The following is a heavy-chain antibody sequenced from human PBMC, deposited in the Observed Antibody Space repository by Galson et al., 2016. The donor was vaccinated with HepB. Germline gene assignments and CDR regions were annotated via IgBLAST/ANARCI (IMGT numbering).Heavy chain of an antibody. CDR2: IHYSGST. V-gene: IGHV4-59*11. CDR1: GGSISRHY. Sequence: SETLSLTCTVPGGSISRHYWRWIRQPPGKGLDWIGNIHYSGSTNYNPSLRSRVTISVDTSKNQFSQKLSSVSAADTAVYYCARGVLFWGQGTLVTVSS. J-gene: IGHJ1*01. CDR3: ARGVLF. D-gene: IGHD3-16*01.